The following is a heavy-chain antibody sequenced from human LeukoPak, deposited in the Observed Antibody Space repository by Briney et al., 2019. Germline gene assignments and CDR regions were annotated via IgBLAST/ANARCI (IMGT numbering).Heavy chain of an antibody. CDR1: GFTFDDYA. D-gene: IGHD3-22*01. V-gene: IGHV3-9*01. CDR3: AKGVYYYDSSGYQLFDY. Sequence: GRSLRLSCAASGFTFDDYAMHWVRQAPGKGLEWVSGIRWNSGSIGYADSVKGRFTISRDNAKNSLYLQMNSLRAEDTALYYCAKGVYYYDSSGYQLFDYWGQGTLVTVSS. J-gene: IGHJ4*02. CDR2: IRWNSGSI.